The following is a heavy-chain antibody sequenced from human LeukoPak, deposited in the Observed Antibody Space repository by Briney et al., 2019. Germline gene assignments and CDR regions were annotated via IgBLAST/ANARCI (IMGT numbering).Heavy chain of an antibody. CDR3: ASLRSYSDVFDI. Sequence: GESLQISCQGSGYSFTNYWIAWVRQMPGKGLEWMGIIYPGDSDTRYSPSFQGQVTISADKSISTAYLQWNSLKASDTAMYYCASLRSYSDVFDIWGQGTMVTVSS. CDR2: IYPGDSDT. CDR1: GYSFTNYW. V-gene: IGHV5-51*01. D-gene: IGHD2-21*01. J-gene: IGHJ3*02.